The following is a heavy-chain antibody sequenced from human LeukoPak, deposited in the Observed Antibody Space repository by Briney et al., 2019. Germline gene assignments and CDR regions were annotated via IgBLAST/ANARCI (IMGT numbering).Heavy chain of an antibody. CDR3: AKMSEQHRREGNWFDP. J-gene: IGHJ5*02. CDR2: ISAYNGNI. D-gene: IGHD6-13*01. Sequence: ASMKVSCKASGYTFTSYGISWVRQAPGQGLEWMGWISAYNGNINYAQKLQGRVTMTTDTSTSTAYMELRSLRSDDTAVYYCAKMSEQHRREGNWFDPWGQGTLVTVSS. CDR1: GYTFTSYG. V-gene: IGHV1-18*01.